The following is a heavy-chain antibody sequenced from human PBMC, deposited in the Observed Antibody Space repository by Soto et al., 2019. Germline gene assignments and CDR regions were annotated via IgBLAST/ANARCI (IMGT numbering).Heavy chain of an antibody. Sequence: QITLKESGPTLVKPTQTLTLTCTFSGFSLSTIGVGVGWIRQPPGKALEWLTLIYWDDDKRYRPSLKNRLTISKDTSKNQVVLTMTNMDPVDTATYYCAHRDMGRAHDAFDIWGQGTMVTVSS. CDR2: IYWDDDK. V-gene: IGHV2-5*02. CDR1: GFSLSTIGVG. J-gene: IGHJ3*02. D-gene: IGHD3-10*01. CDR3: AHRDMGRAHDAFDI.